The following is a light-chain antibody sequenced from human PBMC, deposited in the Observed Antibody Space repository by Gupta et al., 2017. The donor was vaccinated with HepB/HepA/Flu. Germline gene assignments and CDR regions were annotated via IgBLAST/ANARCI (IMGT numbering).Light chain of an antibody. V-gene: IGKV2-28*01. CDR3: MQAQQTPLT. Sequence: DIVMTQFPLSMHVTPGAQASISCRSSQSLLHSNGYNYLDWYLQKPGQSPQLLIYSGSNRASGVPDRFSGSGSGTDFTLKISRVEAEDVGVYYCMQAQQTPLTFGGGTKVEIK. J-gene: IGKJ4*01. CDR1: QSLLHSNGYNY. CDR2: SGS.